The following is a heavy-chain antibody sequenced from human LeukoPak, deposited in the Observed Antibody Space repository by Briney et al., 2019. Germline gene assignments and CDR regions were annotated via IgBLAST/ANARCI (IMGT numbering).Heavy chain of an antibody. J-gene: IGHJ5*02. CDR2: ISSSGSTI. D-gene: IGHD5-18*01. CDR1: GFTFSSYE. Sequence: GGSLRLSCAASGFTFSSYEMNWVRQAPGKGLEWVSYISSSGSTIYYADSVKGRFTISRDNSKNTLYLQMNSLRAEDTAVYYCASLWRIQLWPYNWFDPWGQGTLVTVSS. V-gene: IGHV3-48*03. CDR3: ASLWRIQLWPYNWFDP.